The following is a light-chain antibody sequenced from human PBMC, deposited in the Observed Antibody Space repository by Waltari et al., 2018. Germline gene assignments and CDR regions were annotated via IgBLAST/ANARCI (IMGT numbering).Light chain of an antibody. CDR1: SGSIVNHY. V-gene: IGLV6-57*03. Sequence: NFVLTQPHSVSGSPGETVIISCTRSSGSIVNHYVQWYQQRPGSAPTTLIYEDNHRASGVPDRFYGSIAGSSNSASLTISGLKLEDEADYFCQSYDSTTQVFGTGTKVTVL. CDR3: QSYDSTTQV. CDR2: EDN. J-gene: IGLJ1*01.